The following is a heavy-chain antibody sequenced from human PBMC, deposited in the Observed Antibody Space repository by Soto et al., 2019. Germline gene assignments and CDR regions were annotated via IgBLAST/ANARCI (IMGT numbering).Heavy chain of an antibody. V-gene: IGHV3-23*01. Sequence: GGSLRLSCAASGFTFSSYAMSWVRQAPGKGLEWVSAISGSGGSTYYADSVKGRFTISRDNSKNTLYLQMNSLRAEDTAVYYCAQRGSGYYYYYGMDVWGQGTTVTVSS. D-gene: IGHD3-10*01. CDR1: GFTFSSYA. CDR2: ISGSGGST. CDR3: AQRGSGYYYYYGMDV. J-gene: IGHJ6*02.